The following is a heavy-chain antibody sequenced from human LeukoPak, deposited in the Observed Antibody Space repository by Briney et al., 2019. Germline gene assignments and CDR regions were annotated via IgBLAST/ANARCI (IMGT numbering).Heavy chain of an antibody. J-gene: IGHJ4*02. D-gene: IGHD4-23*01. CDR2: IIPIFGTA. V-gene: IGHV1-69*13. Sequence: VASVKVSCKASGGTFSSYAISWVRQAPGQGLEWMGGIIPIFGTANYAQKFQGRVTITADESTSTAYMGLSSLRSEDTAVYYCARGEAYGGNYYYFDYWGQGTLVTVSS. CDR1: GGTFSSYA. CDR3: ARGEAYGGNYYYFDY.